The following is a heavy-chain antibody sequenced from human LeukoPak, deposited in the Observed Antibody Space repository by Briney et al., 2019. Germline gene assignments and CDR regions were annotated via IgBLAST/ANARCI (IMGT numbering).Heavy chain of an antibody. CDR2: ICGSGGST. J-gene: IGHJ4*02. Sequence: PGGSLRLSCAASGFTFSSYAMSWVRQAPGKGLEWVSGICGSGGSTYYADSVKGRFPFSRDNSKNTLYLQMNSLRPEDTAVYYCAKGSGEVVIADEDYWGQGTLVTVSS. D-gene: IGHD2-21*01. V-gene: IGHV3-23*01. CDR3: AKGSGEVVIADEDY. CDR1: GFTFSSYA.